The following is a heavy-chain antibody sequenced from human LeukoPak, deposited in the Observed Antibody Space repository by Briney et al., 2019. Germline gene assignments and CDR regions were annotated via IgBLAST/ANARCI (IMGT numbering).Heavy chain of an antibody. V-gene: IGHV1-69*05. D-gene: IGHD5-12*01. Sequence: ASVKVSCKASGGTFSSYAISWVRQAPGQGLEWMGGIIPIFGTANYAQKFQGRVSLTRNTSVSTAFMELSSLRSEDTAVYYCEIYTGYDSFWGQGTLVTVSS. CDR2: IIPIFGTA. CDR3: EIYTGYDSF. J-gene: IGHJ4*02. CDR1: GGTFSSYA.